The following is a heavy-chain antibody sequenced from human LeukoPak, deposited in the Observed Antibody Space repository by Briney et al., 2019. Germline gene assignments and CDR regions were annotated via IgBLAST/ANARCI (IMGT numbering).Heavy chain of an antibody. Sequence: GGSLRLSCAASGFTFSSYDMHWVRQATGKGLEWVSAIGTAGDTYYPGSVKGRFTISRENAKNSLYLQMNSLRAGDTAVYYCARAPTYGDYYYYGMDVWGQGTTVTVSS. CDR1: GFTFSSYD. CDR3: ARAPTYGDYYYYGMDV. D-gene: IGHD4-17*01. J-gene: IGHJ6*02. CDR2: IGTAGDT. V-gene: IGHV3-13*01.